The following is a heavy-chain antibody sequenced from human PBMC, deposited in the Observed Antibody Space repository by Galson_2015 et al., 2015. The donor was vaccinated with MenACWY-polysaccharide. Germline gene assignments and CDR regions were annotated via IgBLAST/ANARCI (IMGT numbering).Heavy chain of an antibody. J-gene: IGHJ6*03. CDR1: GFTFSNAW. Sequence: SLRLSCAASGFTFSNAWMSWVRQAPGKGLEWVGRIKSKTDGGTTDYAAPVKGRFTISRDDSKNTLYLQMNSLKTEDTAVYYCTTEFVVVPAAISPYYYMDVWGKGTTVTVSS. CDR3: TTEFVVVPAAISPYYYMDV. CDR2: IKSKTDGGTT. V-gene: IGHV3-15*01. D-gene: IGHD2-2*02.